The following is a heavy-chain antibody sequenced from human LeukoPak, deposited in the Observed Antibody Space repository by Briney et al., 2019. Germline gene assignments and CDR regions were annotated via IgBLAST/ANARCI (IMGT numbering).Heavy chain of an antibody. CDR1: GFTFSDYS. CDR3: ARHHNSSSRWITDLDY. CDR2: ISGSGSIM. Sequence: GGSLRLSCAASGFTFSDYSLTWIRQAPGKGLDCVSYISGSGSIMYYADSVEGRFTISRDNAKNSLHLQMNSLRAEDTAVYYCARHHNSSSRWITDLDYWGQGTLVTVSS. J-gene: IGHJ4*02. D-gene: IGHD6-6*01. V-gene: IGHV3-11*04.